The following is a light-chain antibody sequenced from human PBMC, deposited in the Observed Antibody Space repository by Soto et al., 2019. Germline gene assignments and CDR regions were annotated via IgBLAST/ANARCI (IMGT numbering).Light chain of an antibody. J-gene: IGLJ3*02. Sequence: SYELTQPPSVSVSPGQTARIACSGDALPKQYAYWYPQKPGQAPVLLIYKDKERPSGIPERFSGSNSGTTVTLTIGGVQAEDEADYYCQSSDRGDTYWVFGGGTQLTVL. V-gene: IGLV3-25*02. CDR1: ALPKQY. CDR3: QSSDRGDTYWV. CDR2: KDK.